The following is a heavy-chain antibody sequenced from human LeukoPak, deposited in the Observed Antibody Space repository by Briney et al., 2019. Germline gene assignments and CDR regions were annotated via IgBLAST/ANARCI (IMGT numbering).Heavy chain of an antibody. CDR1: GFTFSGAW. D-gene: IGHD3-10*01. Sequence: GGSLRLSCAASGFTFSGAWKSWVRQAPGKGLEWVGRIKSKRDGETTEYAAPVQGRFTISRDDSGDMLYLQMNTLKTEDTAVYYCTREWYGELPYWGQGTLVTVSS. CDR2: IKSKRDGETT. CDR3: TREWYGELPY. J-gene: IGHJ4*02. V-gene: IGHV3-15*01.